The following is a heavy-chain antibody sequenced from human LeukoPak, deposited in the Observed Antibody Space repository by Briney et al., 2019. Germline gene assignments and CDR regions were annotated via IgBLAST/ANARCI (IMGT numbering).Heavy chain of an antibody. J-gene: IGHJ3*02. V-gene: IGHV3-23*01. CDR3: AKCYYDSSGYYFGAFDI. CDR2: ISGSGGST. CDR1: GFTFSSYA. Sequence: GGSLRLSCAASGFTFSSYAMSWVRQAPGKGLEWVSAISGSGGSTYYADSVKGRFTISRDNSKNKLYLQMSSLRAEDTAVYYCAKCYYDSSGYYFGAFDIWGQGTMVTVSS. D-gene: IGHD3-22*01.